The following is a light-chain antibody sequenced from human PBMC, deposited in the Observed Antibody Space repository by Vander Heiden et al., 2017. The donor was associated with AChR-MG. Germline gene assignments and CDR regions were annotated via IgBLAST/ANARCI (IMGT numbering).Light chain of an antibody. Sequence: QPALTQPPSVSAASGQKVTISCSGSTSNIGNNLVSWYQQVPGTAPKLLIYDNNKRPSGIPDRFSGSRSDTSATLDIAGLQTGDEADYYCGTWDSSLSVHVFGTGTEVTVL. CDR1: TSNIGNNL. J-gene: IGLJ1*01. CDR2: DNN. V-gene: IGLV1-51*01. CDR3: GTWDSSLSVHV.